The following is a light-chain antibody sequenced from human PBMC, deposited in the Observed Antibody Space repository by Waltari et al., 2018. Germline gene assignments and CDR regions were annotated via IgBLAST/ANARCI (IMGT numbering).Light chain of an antibody. CDR1: HSLANY. CDR3: QQRSNWPLT. V-gene: IGKV3-11*01. CDR2: DTP. Sequence: EIVLTQSPATLSLSPGERATLPCRASHSLANYLAWYQQRPGQAPRLLIYDTPNRATGIPARFSGSGYETDFTLTISSLEPEDFGVYYCQQRSNWPLTFGGGTKVEIK. J-gene: IGKJ4*01.